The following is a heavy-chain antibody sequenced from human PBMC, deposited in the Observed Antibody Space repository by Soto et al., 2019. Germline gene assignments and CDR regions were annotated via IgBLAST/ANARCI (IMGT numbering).Heavy chain of an antibody. CDR2: TYYRSKWFN. CDR3: ATAEVDY. J-gene: IGHJ4*02. Sequence: SQTLSLTCAISGDSVSNNSAAWNWIRQSPSRGLEWLGRTYYRSKWFNNYALSVKGRITINPDTSKNQFSLQMNSLRAEDTAVYYCATAEVDYWGPGTLVTVSS. V-gene: IGHV6-1*01. CDR1: GDSVSNNSAA.